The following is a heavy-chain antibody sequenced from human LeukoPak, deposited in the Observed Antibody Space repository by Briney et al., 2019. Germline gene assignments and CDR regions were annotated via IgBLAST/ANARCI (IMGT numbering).Heavy chain of an antibody. CDR2: IKQDGSEK. J-gene: IGHJ5*02. Sequence: GGSLRLSCAASGFTFSSYWMTWVRQAPGKGLEWVANIKQDGSEKYCVDSVRGRFTISRDNAQNSVSLQMNILRPQDTAVYYCARAYCRSTNCCYPSWGQGTLVTVSS. CDR1: GFTFSSYW. CDR3: ARAYCRSTNCCYPS. V-gene: IGHV3-7*01. D-gene: IGHD2-2*01.